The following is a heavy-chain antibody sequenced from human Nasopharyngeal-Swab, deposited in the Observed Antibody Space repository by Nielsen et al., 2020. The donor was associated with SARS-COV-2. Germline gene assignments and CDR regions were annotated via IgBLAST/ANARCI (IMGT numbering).Heavy chain of an antibody. V-gene: IGHV4-39*01. CDR2: IYYSGST. CDR3: ARTDYDILTGYLKFDP. Sequence: SETLSLTCTVSGGSISSSSYYWGWIRQPPGKGLEWIVSIYYSGSTYYNPSLKSRVTISVDTSKNQFSLKLSYVTAADTAVYYCARTDYDILTGYLKFDPWGQGTLVTVSS. D-gene: IGHD3-9*01. J-gene: IGHJ5*02. CDR1: GGSISSSSYY.